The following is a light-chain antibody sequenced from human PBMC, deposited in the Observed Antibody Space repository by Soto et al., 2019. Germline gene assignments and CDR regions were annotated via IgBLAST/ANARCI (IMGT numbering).Light chain of an antibody. CDR3: QQSHGIPYT. J-gene: IGKJ2*01. CDR1: QTISTY. V-gene: IGKV1-39*01. Sequence: DIQMTQSPSSLSSSVGDRVTITCRASQTISTYLNWYQQKPGKAPNLLIYATSSLQSGVPSRFSASGSGTDFTLTISSLQPEDFAIYYCQQSHGIPYTFGQGTKLEIK. CDR2: ATS.